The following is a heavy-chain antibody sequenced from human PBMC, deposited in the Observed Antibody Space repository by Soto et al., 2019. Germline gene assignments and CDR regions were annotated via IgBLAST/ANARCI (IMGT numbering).Heavy chain of an antibody. Sequence: QITLKESGPTLVKPTQTLTLTCTFSGFSLSTSGVGVGWIRQPPGKALEWLALIYWDDDKRYSPSLKSRLTITKDTSKNQVVLTMTNMDPVDTATYYCAHRQVLSYYDILTGYYNDDGCDAFDIWGQGTMVTVSS. CDR3: AHRQVLSYYDILTGYYNDDGCDAFDI. V-gene: IGHV2-5*02. CDR2: IYWDDDK. CDR1: GFSLSTSGVG. J-gene: IGHJ3*02. D-gene: IGHD3-9*01.